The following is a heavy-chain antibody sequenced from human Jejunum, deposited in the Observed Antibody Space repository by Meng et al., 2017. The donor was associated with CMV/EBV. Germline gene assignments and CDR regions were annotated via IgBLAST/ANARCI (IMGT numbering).Heavy chain of an antibody. Sequence: SAATFSRNIISWVRQAPGQGLEWMGRIVPMVGRPTYAQKFQGRVTISADKVTSIAYLEVTSLRSEDTAVYFCAFLVDTVTLTRDYWGQGTLVTVSS. CDR3: AFLVDTVTLTRDY. CDR2: IVPMVGRP. D-gene: IGHD5-18*01. J-gene: IGHJ4*02. V-gene: IGHV1-69*02. CDR1: AATFSRNI.